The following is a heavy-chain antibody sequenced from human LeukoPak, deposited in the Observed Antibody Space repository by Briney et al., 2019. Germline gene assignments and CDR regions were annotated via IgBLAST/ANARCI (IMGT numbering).Heavy chain of an antibody. V-gene: IGHV3-23*01. CDR3: AKEGEYSTGYYYFDC. Sequence: PGGSLRLSCAASGFTFSRYAMSWVRQAPGKGLEWVSVISANAGSTYYADSVKGRFTISRDNSKNTLYLQMSSLRAEDTAVYYCAKEGEYSTGYYYFDCWGQGTLVTVSS. CDR1: GFTFSRYA. J-gene: IGHJ4*02. D-gene: IGHD2-8*02. CDR2: ISANAGST.